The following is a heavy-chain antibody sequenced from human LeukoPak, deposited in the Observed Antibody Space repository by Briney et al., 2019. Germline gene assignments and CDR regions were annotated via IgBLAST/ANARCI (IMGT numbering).Heavy chain of an antibody. D-gene: IGHD3-9*01. Sequence: PSQTLSLTCTVSGGSISSGSYYWSWIRQPAGKGLEWIGRIYTSGSTNYNPSLKSRITISVDTSKNQFSLKLSSVTAADTAVYYCASGLRYFDLYYWGQGTLVTVSS. CDR3: ASGLRYFDLYY. CDR1: GGSISSGSYY. J-gene: IGHJ4*02. CDR2: IYTSGST. V-gene: IGHV4-61*02.